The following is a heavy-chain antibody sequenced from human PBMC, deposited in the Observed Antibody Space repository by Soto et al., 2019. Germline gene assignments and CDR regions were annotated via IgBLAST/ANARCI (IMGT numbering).Heavy chain of an antibody. Sequence: SVKVSCKASGGTFSSYAISWVRQAPGQGLEWMGGIIPVFGTANYAQKFQGRVTITADKSTSTAYMELSSLRSEDTAVYYCARERSGYSSSSGVGSHFDYWGQGTLVTVSS. J-gene: IGHJ4*02. D-gene: IGHD6-6*01. CDR1: GGTFSSYA. V-gene: IGHV1-69*06. CDR3: ARERSGYSSSSGVGSHFDY. CDR2: IIPVFGTA.